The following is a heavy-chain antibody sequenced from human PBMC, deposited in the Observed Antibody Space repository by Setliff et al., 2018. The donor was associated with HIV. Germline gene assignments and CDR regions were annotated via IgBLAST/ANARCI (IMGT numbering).Heavy chain of an antibody. D-gene: IGHD3-3*01. CDR2: IYYSGST. Sequence: SETLSLTCTVSGGSISRGTYYWSWIRQHPGKGLEWIGYIYYSGSTYYNPSLKSRVTISVDTSRNQFSLKLSSVTAADTAVYYCARDRSDYYNLPGYFDHWGQGTPVTVSS. CDR1: GGSISRGTYY. J-gene: IGHJ4*02. V-gene: IGHV4-31*03. CDR3: ARDRSDYYNLPGYFDH.